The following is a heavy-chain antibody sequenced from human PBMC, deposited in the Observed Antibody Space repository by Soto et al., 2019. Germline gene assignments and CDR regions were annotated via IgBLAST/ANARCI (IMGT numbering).Heavy chain of an antibody. Sequence: SETLSLTCAVYGGSFSNNYWTWFRQPPGKGLEWMGETSPSGTTKYIPSLKSRGTISVDTSRKQFFLKVTSVSAADTAVYYCATSLWFGTQPEIWGPGTLVTVSS. D-gene: IGHD3-10*01. V-gene: IGHV4-34*01. CDR3: ATSLWFGTQPEI. CDR2: TSPSGTT. CDR1: GGSFSNNY. J-gene: IGHJ4*02.